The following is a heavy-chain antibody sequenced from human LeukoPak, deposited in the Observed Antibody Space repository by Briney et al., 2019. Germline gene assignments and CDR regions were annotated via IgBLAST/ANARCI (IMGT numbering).Heavy chain of an antibody. D-gene: IGHD4-23*01. J-gene: IGHJ3*02. CDR1: GYTFTSYY. CDR3: ARPRSDGGNSDDAFDI. CDR2: INPSDGST. V-gene: IGHV1-46*01. Sequence: ASVKVSCKASGYTFTSYYMHWARQAPGQGLEWVGIINPSDGSTSYAQKFQGRVTMTRDMSTSTVYMQLSTLRSEDTAVYYCARPRSDGGNSDDAFDIWGQGTMVTVSS.